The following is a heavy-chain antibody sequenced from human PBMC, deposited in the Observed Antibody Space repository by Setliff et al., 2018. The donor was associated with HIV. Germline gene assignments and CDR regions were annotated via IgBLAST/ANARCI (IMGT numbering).Heavy chain of an antibody. CDR1: GGTLSSHA. V-gene: IGHV1-69*13. J-gene: IGHJ1*01. Sequence: SVKVSCKIFGGTLSSHALSWVRQAPGQGLEWMGGIIPIFDRTNYAQKFQGRVTITADESTSTAYMELSSLRSEDTAVYYCARDPFPSTNYYDSSAYPFAEYFHHWGQGTLVTVSS. D-gene: IGHD3-22*01. CDR2: IIPIFDRT. CDR3: ARDPFPSTNYYDSSAYPFAEYFHH.